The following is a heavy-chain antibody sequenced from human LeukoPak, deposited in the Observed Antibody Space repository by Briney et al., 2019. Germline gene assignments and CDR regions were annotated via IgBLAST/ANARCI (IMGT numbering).Heavy chain of an antibody. Sequence: ASVTVSCKASGYNFNNYAIHWVRQAPGQRFEWMGWINAGNSHTKYSQNFQGRITITRGSSASTVYMELSSLTSEDTAVYYCARGIWSARTVDYYLDYWGQGTLVTVSS. V-gene: IGHV1-3*01. CDR1: GYNFNNYA. CDR3: ARGIWSARTVDYYLDY. J-gene: IGHJ4*02. D-gene: IGHD2-21*01. CDR2: INAGNSHT.